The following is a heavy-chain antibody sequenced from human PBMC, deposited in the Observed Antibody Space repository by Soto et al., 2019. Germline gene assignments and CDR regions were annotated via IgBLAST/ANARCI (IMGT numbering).Heavy chain of an antibody. D-gene: IGHD3-10*01. CDR1: GGSISSGGYY. CDR3: ARDSEGSRARLRAFDI. V-gene: IGHV4-31*03. CDR2: IYYSGST. J-gene: IGHJ3*02. Sequence: QVQLQESGPGLVKPSQTLSLTCTVSGGSISSGGYYWSWIRQHPGKGLEWIGYIYYSGSTYYNPSLKSRVTISVDTSKNQFSLKLSSVTAADTAVYYCARDSEGSRARLRAFDIWGQGTMVTVSS.